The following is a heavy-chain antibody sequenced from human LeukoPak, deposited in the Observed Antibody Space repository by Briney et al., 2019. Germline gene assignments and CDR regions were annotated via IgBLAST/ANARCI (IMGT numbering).Heavy chain of an antibody. CDR2: ISYDGSNK. Sequence: GGSLRLSCAASGFTFSSYAMHWVRQAPGKGLEWVAVISYDGSNKYYADSVKGRFTISRDNSKNTLYLQMNSLRAEDTAVYYCAKDWVWFDPWGQGTLVTVSS. J-gene: IGHJ5*02. CDR1: GFTFSSYA. CDR3: AKDWVWFDP. V-gene: IGHV3-30-3*01. D-gene: IGHD3-16*01.